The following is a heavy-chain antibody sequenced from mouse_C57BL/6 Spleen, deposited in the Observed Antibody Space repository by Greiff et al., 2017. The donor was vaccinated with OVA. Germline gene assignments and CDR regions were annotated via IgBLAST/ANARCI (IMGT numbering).Heavy chain of an antibody. J-gene: IGHJ4*01. CDR3: ELTTVVAKAMDY. CDR1: GYTFTSYW. V-gene: IGHV1-55*01. D-gene: IGHD1-1*01. CDR2: IYPGSGST. Sequence: QVQLQQPGAELVKPGASVKMSCKASGYTFTSYWITWVKQRPGQGLEWIGDIYPGSGSTNYNEKFKSKATLTVDTSSSTAYMQLSSLTSEDSAVYYCELTTVVAKAMDYWGQGTSVTVSS.